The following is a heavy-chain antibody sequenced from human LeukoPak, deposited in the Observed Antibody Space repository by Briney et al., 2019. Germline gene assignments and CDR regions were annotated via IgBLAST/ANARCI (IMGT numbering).Heavy chain of an antibody. CDR1: GGTFSSYA. CDR2: IIPIFGTA. V-gene: IGHV1-69*13. D-gene: IGHD3-3*01. J-gene: IGHJ6*03. Sequence: SVKVSRKASGGTFSSYAISWVRQAPGQGLEWMGGIIPIFGTANYAQKFQGRVTITADESTSTAYMELSSLRSEDTAVYYCARDSPSAYDFWSGYLYYYYYYMDVWGKGTTVTVSS. CDR3: ARDSPSAYDFWSGYLYYYYYYMDV.